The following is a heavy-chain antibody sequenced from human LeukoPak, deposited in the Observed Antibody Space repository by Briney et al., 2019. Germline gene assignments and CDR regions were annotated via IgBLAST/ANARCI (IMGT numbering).Heavy chain of an antibody. J-gene: IGHJ4*02. Sequence: GGPLTLSCAPSGFPFNNYAMMYVRQAPGRGVEYVTSTRGRGGSLHSPPPVKGRFTISRDSSKDTLYLELNSLRTDDTAGYYCARGPKIPTTTYYFDYWGQGALVTVSP. CDR3: ARGPKIPTTTYYFDY. V-gene: IGHV3-23*01. CDR2: TRGRGGSL. CDR1: GFPFNNYA. D-gene: IGHD1-26*01.